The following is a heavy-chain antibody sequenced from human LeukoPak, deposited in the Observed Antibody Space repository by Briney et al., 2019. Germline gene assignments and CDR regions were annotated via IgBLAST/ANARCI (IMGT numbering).Heavy chain of an antibody. J-gene: IGHJ4*02. D-gene: IGHD4-17*01. CDR2: ISAYNGNT. CDR3: ARDFMTTVTTGY. V-gene: IGHV1-18*01. Sequence: GSVKVSFKASGYTFTSYGISWVRQAPGQGLEWMGWISAYNGNTNYAQKLQGRVTMTTDTSTSTAYMELRSLRSDDTAVYYCARDFMTTVTTGYWGQGTLVTVSS. CDR1: GYTFTSYG.